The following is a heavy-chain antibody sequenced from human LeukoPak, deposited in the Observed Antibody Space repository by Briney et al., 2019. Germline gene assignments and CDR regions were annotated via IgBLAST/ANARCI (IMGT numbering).Heavy chain of an antibody. V-gene: IGHV3-11*01. D-gene: IGHD2-15*01. CDR3: ARVLRYCSGGNCYSGGLGYMDV. CDR2: ISRSGSTK. Sequence: GGSLKLSCAASGFTFSDYNMRWIRQAPGKGLEWVSSISRSGSTKYYADSVKGRFTISRDNAKNSLFLQMNSLRAEDTAVYYCARVLRYCSGGNCYSGGLGYMDVWGKGTTVTISS. J-gene: IGHJ6*03. CDR1: GFTFSDYN.